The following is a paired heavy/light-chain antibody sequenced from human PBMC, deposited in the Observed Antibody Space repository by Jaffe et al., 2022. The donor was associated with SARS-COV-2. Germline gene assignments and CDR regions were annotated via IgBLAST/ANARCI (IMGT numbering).Heavy chain of an antibody. V-gene: IGHV6-1*01. Sequence: QVQLQQSGPGLVKTSQTLSLTCAISGDRVSSNSAAWSWIRQSPSRGLEWLGRTYYRSKWYEDYALSVKSRIAISPDTSKNQFSLQLNSVTPEDTAVYYCARYDWNYGWFDPWGQGTLVTVSS. J-gene: IGHJ5*02. CDR1: GDRVSSNSAA. CDR2: TYYRSKWYE. CDR3: ARYDWNYGWFDP. D-gene: IGHD1-7*01.
Light chain of an antibody. CDR2: AAS. CDR1: QSVSKS. V-gene: IGKV1-39*01. Sequence: DIQMTQSPSSLSASVGDGVTITCRASQSVSKSLNWYQQKPGKAPKLLIYAASSLQSGVPSRFSGSGSGTDFTLTISSLQPEDFATYYCQQSYSAPLTFGGGAKVEIK. CDR3: QQSYSAPLT. J-gene: IGKJ4*01.